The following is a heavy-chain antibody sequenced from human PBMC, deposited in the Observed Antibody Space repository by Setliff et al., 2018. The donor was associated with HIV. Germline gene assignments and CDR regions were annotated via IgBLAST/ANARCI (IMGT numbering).Heavy chain of an antibody. CDR3: ASGRGAKAGYDYFGS. V-gene: IGHV4-39*01. Sequence: SETLSLTCTVSGGSISSSSYYWGWIRQPPGKGLEWIGSIYYSGSTYYNPSLKSRVTISVDTSKNQFSLKLSSVTAADTAVYYCASGRGAKAGYDYFGSWGQGTLVTVSS. J-gene: IGHJ4*02. CDR1: GGSISSSSYY. CDR2: IYYSGST. D-gene: IGHD5-12*01.